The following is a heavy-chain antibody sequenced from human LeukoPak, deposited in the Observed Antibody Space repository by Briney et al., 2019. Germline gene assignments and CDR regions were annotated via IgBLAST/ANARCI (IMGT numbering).Heavy chain of an antibody. CDR2: INPSGGNT. Sequence: ASEKLSYNASGYPFTIYYMHWVRHAPGQGLEWMGVINPSGGNTSYAQKFQGRHNITRDIATSTVYMELSSLRSEDTAVYYCARPRGLVVPAAIRLNDAFDIWGQGTMVTVSS. D-gene: IGHD2-2*02. CDR1: GYPFTIYY. V-gene: IGHV1-46*01. CDR3: ARPRGLVVPAAIRLNDAFDI. J-gene: IGHJ3*02.